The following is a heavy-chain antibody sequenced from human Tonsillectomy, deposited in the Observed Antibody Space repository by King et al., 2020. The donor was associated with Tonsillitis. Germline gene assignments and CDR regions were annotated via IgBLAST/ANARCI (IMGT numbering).Heavy chain of an antibody. Sequence: VQLVESGGGLVQPGGSLRLSCSVSGFSFNNHAMGWVRQAPGKGLEWVSAVSDNGDVTYYADSVKGRFTISRDNSKNTLYLQINTLRAEDTASYYCVKYPLDRIRWYLEYWGQGTLVTVSS. J-gene: IGHJ4*02. D-gene: IGHD2-2*03. CDR3: VKYPLDRIRWYLEY. CDR2: VSDNGDVT. V-gene: IGHV3-23*04. CDR1: GFSFNNHA.